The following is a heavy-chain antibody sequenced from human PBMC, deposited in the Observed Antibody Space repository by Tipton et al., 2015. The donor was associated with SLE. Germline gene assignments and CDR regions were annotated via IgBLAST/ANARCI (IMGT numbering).Heavy chain of an antibody. CDR2: IFYTGST. Sequence: LRLSCTVSGGSISSDYWTWIRQPPGKGLEWIGSIFYTGSTTYNPSLKSRLTMSVDTPKNQFSLKLTSVTAADTAVYYCARGPLPYGSGSYFDSWGQGTLVSVSS. V-gene: IGHV4-59*01. J-gene: IGHJ4*02. CDR1: GGSISSDY. CDR3: ARGPLPYGSGSYFDS. D-gene: IGHD3-10*01.